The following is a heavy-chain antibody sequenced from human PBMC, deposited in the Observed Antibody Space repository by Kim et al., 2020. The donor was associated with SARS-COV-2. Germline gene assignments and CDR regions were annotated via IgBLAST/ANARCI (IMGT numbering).Heavy chain of an antibody. J-gene: IGHJ5*02. Sequence: NNARKLRGRVTRTTDTSTSTAYMELRSLGSDDTAVYYCARGQQQLGWFDPWGQGTLVTVSS. V-gene: IGHV1-18*01. CDR3: ARGQQQLGWFDP. D-gene: IGHD6-13*01.